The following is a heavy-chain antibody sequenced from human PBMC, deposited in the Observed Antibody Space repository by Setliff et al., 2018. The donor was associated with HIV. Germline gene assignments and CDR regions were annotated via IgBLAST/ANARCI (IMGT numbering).Heavy chain of an antibody. J-gene: IGHJ4*02. CDR2: FRGDDRTT. Sequence: PGGSLRLSCAVSGFTLTSSWIHWVRQAPGKGLVWVSRFRGDDRTTNYADSVKGRFTISRDNSKNTLFLQMDSLRAEDTAIYYCARDDLHYYDSGGYSHYWGQGTLVTAPQ. V-gene: IGHV3-74*01. CDR1: GFTLTSSW. CDR3: ARDDLHYYDSGGYSHY. D-gene: IGHD3-22*01.